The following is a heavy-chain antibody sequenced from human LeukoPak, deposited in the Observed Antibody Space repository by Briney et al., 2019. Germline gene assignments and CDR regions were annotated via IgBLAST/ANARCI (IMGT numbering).Heavy chain of an antibody. D-gene: IGHD1-7*01. J-gene: IGHJ4*02. V-gene: IGHV4-59*01. CDR2: IYYSGST. Sequence: SETLSLTCTVWGGSISSYYWSWIRQSPGKGLEWIGYIYYSGSTNYNPSLKSRVTISVDTSKNQFSLKLSSVTAADTAVYYCASYHPNWNYAFDYWGQGTLVTVSS. CDR1: GGSISSYY. CDR3: ASYHPNWNYAFDY.